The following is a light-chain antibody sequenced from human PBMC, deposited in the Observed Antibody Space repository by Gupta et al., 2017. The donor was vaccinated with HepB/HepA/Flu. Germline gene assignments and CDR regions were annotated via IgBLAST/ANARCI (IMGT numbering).Light chain of an antibody. V-gene: IGLV2-14*03. CDR2: DGS. J-gene: IGLJ1*01. Sequence: QSALTQPASVSGSPGQSIAISGTGTSRDIGAYNYVSWYQQYQGKAPKLMIDDGSTRPSGVSSRFSGSKSVNTTSLTLAGCWPEDEDDYYSTADGDLNIFGSGTKVTVL. CDR1: SRDIGAYNY. CDR3: TADGDLNI.